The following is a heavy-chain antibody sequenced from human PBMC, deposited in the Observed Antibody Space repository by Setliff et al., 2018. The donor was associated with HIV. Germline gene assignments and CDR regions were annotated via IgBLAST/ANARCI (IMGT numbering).Heavy chain of an antibody. Sequence: GGSLRLSCAASGFTFSAYGMHWVRQAPGKGLEWVAFIRYGGSTYYAASVQGRFTLSSDNSNNAVYLQMNSLRAEDTAVYYCVQGGLSSGWGSFWGQGTLVTVSS. V-gene: IGHV3-30*02. CDR1: GFTFSAYG. J-gene: IGHJ4*02. CDR2: IRYGGST. D-gene: IGHD6-25*01. CDR3: VQGGLSSGWGSF.